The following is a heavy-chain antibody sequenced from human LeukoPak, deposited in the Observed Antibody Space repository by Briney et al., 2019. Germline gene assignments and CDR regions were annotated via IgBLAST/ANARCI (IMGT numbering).Heavy chain of an antibody. CDR2: IYYSGST. D-gene: IGHD3-9*01. V-gene: IGHV4-39*07. J-gene: IGHJ4*02. Sequence: SETLSLTCTVSGGSISSSSYYWGWIRQPPGKGLEWIGSIYYSGSTCDNPSLKSRVTISVDTAKNQFSLKLSSVTAADTAVYYCARDDQGVNYDILTGYYRAAFGFDYWGQGTLVTVSS. CDR1: GGSISSSSYY. CDR3: ARDDQGVNYDILTGYYRAAFGFDY.